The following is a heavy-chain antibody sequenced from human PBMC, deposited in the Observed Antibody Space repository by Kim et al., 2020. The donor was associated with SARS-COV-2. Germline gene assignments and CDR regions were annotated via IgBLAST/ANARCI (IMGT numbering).Heavy chain of an antibody. CDR1: GFKFRDFA. D-gene: IGHD4-17*01. J-gene: IGHJ4*02. V-gene: IGHV3-23*01. CDR3: ATDADDYGDYRDTQGTHAYLEY. Sequence: GGSLRLSCAASGFKFRDFALHWVRQAPGKGLEWASGISSRGDSSFYADSVKGRFRVSRDNAKKILYLQMSRLRVEDTAVYYCATDADDYGDYRDTQGTHAYLEYWGQGALVTVSS. CDR2: ISSRGDSS.